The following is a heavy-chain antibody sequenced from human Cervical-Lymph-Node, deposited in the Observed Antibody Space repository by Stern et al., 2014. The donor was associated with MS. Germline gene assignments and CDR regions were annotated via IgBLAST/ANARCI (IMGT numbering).Heavy chain of an antibody. CDR1: GHSFRNYW. D-gene: IGHD2-21*02. CDR3: ARARRDCPGDCYSWWFDP. V-gene: IGHV5-51*01. J-gene: IGHJ5*02. Sequence: QLVQSGAEVKKPGESLKISCKDSGHSFRNYWIGWVRQMPGKGLEWMGSIYPGDSETRYSPSFQGQVTMSVDKSISTAYLQWSSLTASDTAIYYCARARRDCPGDCYSWWFDPWGQGTLVIVSS. CDR2: IYPGDSET.